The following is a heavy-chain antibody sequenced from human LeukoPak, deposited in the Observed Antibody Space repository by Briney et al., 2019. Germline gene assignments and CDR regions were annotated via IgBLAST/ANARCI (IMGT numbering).Heavy chain of an antibody. V-gene: IGHV3-15*01. D-gene: IGHD6-13*01. Sequence: GGSLRLSCAASGFTFSNAWMSWVRQAPGKGLEWVGRIKSKTDGGTTDYAAPVKGRFTISRDDSKNTLYLQMNSLKTEDTAVYYCTTEEAGSWYYYYYYMDVWGQGTLVTVSS. CDR1: GFTFSNAW. CDR3: TTEEAGSWYYYYYYMDV. CDR2: IKSKTDGGTT. J-gene: IGHJ6*03.